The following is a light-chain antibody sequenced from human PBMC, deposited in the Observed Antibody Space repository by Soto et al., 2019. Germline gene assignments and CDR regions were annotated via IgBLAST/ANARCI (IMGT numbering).Light chain of an antibody. V-gene: IGKV3-11*01. CDR1: QSVSSY. CDR2: DAS. J-gene: IGKJ5*01. Sequence: EIVLTQSPATLSLSPGERDTHSCRASQSVSSYLAWYQQRPGQAPRLLIYDASNRATGIPARFSGSGSGTDFTLTISSLEPEDFAVYYCQQRSNWPTFGQGTRLEIK. CDR3: QQRSNWPT.